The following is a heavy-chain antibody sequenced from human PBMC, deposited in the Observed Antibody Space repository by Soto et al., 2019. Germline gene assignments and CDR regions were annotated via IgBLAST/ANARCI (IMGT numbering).Heavy chain of an antibody. CDR1: GGSVRRGNYY. CDR3: ARADCATGSYRPDY. V-gene: IGHV4-31*03. J-gene: IGHJ4*02. CDR2: ISNSGRT. Sequence: QVQLQESGPGLVKPSQTLSLTCTVSGGSVRRGNYYWSWIRQFPGKGLEWIGYISNSGRTHYNPSLMSRITILADKTKKQVFPELRTAPAADTALYYCARADCATGSYRPDYWGQGTLVTVSS. D-gene: IGHD3-16*02.